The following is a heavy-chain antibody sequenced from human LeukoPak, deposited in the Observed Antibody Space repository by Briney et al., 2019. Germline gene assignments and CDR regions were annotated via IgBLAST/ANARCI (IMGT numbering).Heavy chain of an antibody. CDR3: ARALVVVAATPYNWFDP. J-gene: IGHJ5*02. CDR1: GGSISSYY. CDR2: IYYSGST. V-gene: IGHV4-59*12. Sequence: SETLSLTCTVSGGSISSYYWSWIRQPPGKGLEWIGYIYYSGSTNYNPSLKSRVTISVDTSKNQFSLKLSSVTAADTAVYYCARALVVVAATPYNWFDPWGQGTLVTVSS. D-gene: IGHD2-15*01.